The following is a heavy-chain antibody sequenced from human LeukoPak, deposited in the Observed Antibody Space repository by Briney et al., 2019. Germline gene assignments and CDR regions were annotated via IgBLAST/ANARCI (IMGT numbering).Heavy chain of an antibody. Sequence: PGGSLRLSCAASGIIFNDYWMNWVRQAPGKGPEWVANINQDGSVIHYVDSVKGRFTTSRDNARHSVYLQMNSLRVEDTAVYYCTTLPHKDSRGYHDYWGQGILVTVSS. D-gene: IGHD3-22*01. V-gene: IGHV3-7*01. CDR3: TTLPHKDSRGYHDY. CDR1: GIIFNDYW. CDR2: INQDGSVI. J-gene: IGHJ4*02.